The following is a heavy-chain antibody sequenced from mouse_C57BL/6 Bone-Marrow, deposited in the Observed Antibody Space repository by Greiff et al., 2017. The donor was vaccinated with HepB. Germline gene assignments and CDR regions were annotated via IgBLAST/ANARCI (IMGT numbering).Heavy chain of an antibody. CDR3: VRQDSNYLRFAY. CDR2: IRSKSNNYAT. D-gene: IGHD2-5*01. CDR1: GFSFNTYA. Sequence: EVQLVESGGGLVQPKGSLKLSCAASGFSFNTYAMNWVRQAPGKGLEWVARIRSKSNNYATYYADSVKDRFTISRDDSESMLYLQMNNLKTEDTAMYYCVRQDSNYLRFAYWGQGTLVTVSA. V-gene: IGHV10-1*01. J-gene: IGHJ3*01.